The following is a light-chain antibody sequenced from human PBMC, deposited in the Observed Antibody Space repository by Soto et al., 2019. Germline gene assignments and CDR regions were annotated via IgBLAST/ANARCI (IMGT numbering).Light chain of an antibody. V-gene: IGLV2-14*03. CDR1: SSDVGGYNF. CDR2: DVS. J-gene: IGLJ2*01. Sequence: QSVLTQPASVSGSPGQSITISCTGTSSDVGGYNFVSWYQPHPGKAPKLMIYDVSNRPSGVSNRFSDSKSGNTASLTISGLQAEDEADYYCTSYTSTNTQLFGGGTKLTVL. CDR3: TSYTSTNTQL.